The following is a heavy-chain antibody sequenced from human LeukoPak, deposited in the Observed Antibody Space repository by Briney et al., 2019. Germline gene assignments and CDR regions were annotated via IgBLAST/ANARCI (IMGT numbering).Heavy chain of an antibody. Sequence: PSETLSLTCTVSGGSITSYYWAWLRQPAGKGLEWIGRIYANGNTNYNPSLTSRVTMSVDTSKNQYSLRLSSVTAADTAVYYCARDRGYYDSSGLDWGQGTLVTVSS. CDR2: IYANGNT. J-gene: IGHJ4*02. V-gene: IGHV4-4*07. CDR3: ARDRGYYDSSGLD. D-gene: IGHD3-22*01. CDR1: GGSITSYY.